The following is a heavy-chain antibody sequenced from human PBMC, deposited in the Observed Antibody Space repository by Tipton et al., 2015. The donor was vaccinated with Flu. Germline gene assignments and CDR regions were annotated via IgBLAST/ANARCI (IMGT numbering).Heavy chain of an antibody. J-gene: IGHJ4*02. CDR3: ARDRAVAGTWGGDYFDY. D-gene: IGHD6-19*01. CDR1: GYTFTSYG. Sequence: QLVQSGAEVKKPGASVKVSCKASGYTFTSYGISWVRQAPGQRLEWMGWISAYNGNTNYAQKLQGRVTMSTDTSTSTAYMELRSLRSDDTAVYYCARDRAVAGTWGGDYFDYWGQGTLITVSS. CDR2: ISAYNGNT. V-gene: IGHV1-18*01.